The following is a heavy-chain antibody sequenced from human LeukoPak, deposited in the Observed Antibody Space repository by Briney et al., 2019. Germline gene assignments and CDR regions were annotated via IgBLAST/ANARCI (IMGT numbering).Heavy chain of an antibody. CDR2: IGTAGDT. D-gene: IGHD6-13*01. CDR3: ARGPIYGSSWYAPPDY. V-gene: IGHV3-13*01. J-gene: IGHJ4*02. Sequence: GGSLRLSCAASGFTFSSYDMPWVRQATGKGLEWVSAIGTAGDTYYPGSVKGRFTISRENAKNSLYLQMNSLRAGDTAVYYCARGPIYGSSWYAPPDYWGQGTLVTVSS. CDR1: GFTFSSYD.